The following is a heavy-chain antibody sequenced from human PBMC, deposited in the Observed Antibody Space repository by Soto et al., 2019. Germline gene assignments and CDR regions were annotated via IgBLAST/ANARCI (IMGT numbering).Heavy chain of an antibody. CDR2: ISPGSRYP. CDR3: AKAMAVVTAISGGGGFDK. J-gene: IGHJ3*02. D-gene: IGHD2-21*02. Sequence: AGGSLRLSCAGSGFTFGDSYMSWIRQAPGKGLEWLSYISPGSRYPAYADSVKGRFTISRDNSHNTLYLQVHSLTAEDTAVYYCAKAMAVVTAISGGGGFDKWGQGTLVTVSS. V-gene: IGHV3-11*05. CDR1: GFTFGDSY.